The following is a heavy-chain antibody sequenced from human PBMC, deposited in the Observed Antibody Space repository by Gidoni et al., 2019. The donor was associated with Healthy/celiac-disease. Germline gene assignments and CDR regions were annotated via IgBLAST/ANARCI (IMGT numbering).Heavy chain of an antibody. CDR1: GYTFTSYY. D-gene: IGHD2-15*01. CDR2: INPSGGST. CDR3: ARGIVVVVAASRGAFDI. V-gene: IGHV1-46*03. J-gene: IGHJ3*02. Sequence: QVQLVQSGAEVKKPGASVTVSCKASGYTFTSYYMHWVRQAPGQGLEWMGIINPSGGSTSYAQKFQGRVTMTRDTSTSTVYMELSSLRSEDTAVYYCARGIVVVVAASRGAFDIWGQGTMVTVSS.